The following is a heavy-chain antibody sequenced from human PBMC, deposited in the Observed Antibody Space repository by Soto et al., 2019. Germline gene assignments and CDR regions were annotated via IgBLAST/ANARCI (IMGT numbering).Heavy chain of an antibody. CDR3: ARYQIYHYERSRYYHGYYYYGMDV. V-gene: IGHV3-30-3*01. CDR1: GFTFSSYA. CDR2: ISYDGSNK. D-gene: IGHD3-22*01. Sequence: QVQLVESGGGVVQPGRSLRLSCAASGFTFSSYAMHWVRQAPGKGLEWVAVISYDGSNKYYADSVKGRFTISRDNSKKPRYLQMTSLSAEDTAVYYCARYQIYHYERSRYYHGYYYYGMDVGGQGTTVRVSS. J-gene: IGHJ6*02.